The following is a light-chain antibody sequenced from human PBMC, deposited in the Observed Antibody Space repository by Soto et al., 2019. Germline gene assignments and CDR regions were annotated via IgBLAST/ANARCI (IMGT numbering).Light chain of an antibody. Sequence: SQMTQTPSSLSASVGDRVTITCRASQSISTFVNWYQQKGGKAPKLLIHASSTLPSGVPSRFSGTGSGTDFTLTISDLHPEECATYYCQQNSSNRLRFGRAT. J-gene: IGKJ3*01. CDR2: ASS. V-gene: IGKV1-39*01. CDR3: QQNSSNRLR. CDR1: QSISTF.